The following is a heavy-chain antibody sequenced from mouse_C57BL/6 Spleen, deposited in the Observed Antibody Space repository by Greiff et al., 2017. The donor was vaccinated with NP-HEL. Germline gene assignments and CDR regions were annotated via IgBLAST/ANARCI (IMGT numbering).Heavy chain of an antibody. V-gene: IGHV1-61*01. J-gene: IGHJ3*01. CDR2: IYPSDSET. D-gene: IGHD2-4*01. Sequence: QVQLQQSGAELVRPGSSVKLSCKASGYTFTSYWMDWVKQRPGQGLEWIGNIYPSDSETHYNQKFKDKATLTVDKSSSTAYMQLSSLTSEDSAVYYCARRGYDLGFAYWGQGTLVTVSA. CDR1: GYTFTSYW. CDR3: ARRGYDLGFAY.